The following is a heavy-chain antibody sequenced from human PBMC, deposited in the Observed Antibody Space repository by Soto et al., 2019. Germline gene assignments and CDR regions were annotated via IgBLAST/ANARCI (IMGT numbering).Heavy chain of an antibody. V-gene: IGHV1-69*13. CDR2: IIPIFGRA. D-gene: IGHD1-7*01. CDR1: GYTFTSYY. CDR3: ARRRTGTTIDYYYYGMDV. Sequence: SVKVSCKASGYTFTSYYMHWVRQAPGQGLEWMGMIIPIFGRANYAQKFQGRVTITADESTSTAYMELSSLRSEDTAVYYCARRRTGTTIDYYYYGMDVWGQGTTVTVSS. J-gene: IGHJ6*02.